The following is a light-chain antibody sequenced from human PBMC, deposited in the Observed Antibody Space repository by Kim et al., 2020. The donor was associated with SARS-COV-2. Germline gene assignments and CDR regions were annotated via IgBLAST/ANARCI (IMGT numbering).Light chain of an antibody. CDR2: EVS. Sequence: PGQSITISCTGTSIDVGSYNLVSWYQQHPGKAPKLMIYEVSKRPSGVSNRFSGSKSGNTASLTISGLQAEDEADYYCCSYAGSSNVFGTGTKVTVL. V-gene: IGLV2-23*02. J-gene: IGLJ1*01. CDR3: CSYAGSSNV. CDR1: SIDVGSYNL.